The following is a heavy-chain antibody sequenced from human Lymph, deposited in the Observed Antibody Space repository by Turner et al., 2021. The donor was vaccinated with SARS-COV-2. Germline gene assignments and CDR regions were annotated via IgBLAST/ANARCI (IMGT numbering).Heavy chain of an antibody. CDR2: IFYRGST. J-gene: IGHJ5*02. CDR1: GGSMNNNY. CDR3: ARQTVNNWVDP. Sequence: QVQLQESGPRLVKPLETLSLTCTVSGGSMNNNYWSWIRQPPGKRLEWIGFIFYRGSTNYNPSLKSRVTISVDTSENQFSLKLTSVTAADTAIYYCARQTVNNWVDPRGQGTLVTVSS. V-gene: IGHV4-59*01. D-gene: IGHD2-21*02.